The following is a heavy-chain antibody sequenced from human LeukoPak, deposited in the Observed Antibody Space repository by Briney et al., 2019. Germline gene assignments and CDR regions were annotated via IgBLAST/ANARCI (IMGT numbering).Heavy chain of an antibody. Sequence: SQTLSLTCTVSGGSISSGDYYWSWIRQPPGKGLEWIGYIHDSTSTYYNPSLKSRVTISVGTSKNQFSLTLSSVTAADTAVYYCARGGSGWYGVFWGQGTMVTVGS. D-gene: IGHD6-19*01. V-gene: IGHV4-30-4*01. CDR3: ARGGSGWYGVF. CDR1: GGSISSGDYY. CDR2: IHDSTST. J-gene: IGHJ4*02.